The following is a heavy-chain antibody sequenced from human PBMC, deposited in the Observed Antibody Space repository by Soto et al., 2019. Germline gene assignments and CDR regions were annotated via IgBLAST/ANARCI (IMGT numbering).Heavy chain of an antibody. J-gene: IGHJ5*02. CDR3: VRVPNH. Sequence: QVQLQESGPGLVKPSGTLSLTCTVSGDSISSLNWWSWVRQPPGKGLEWLGQIHHNGNTDYNASLKSRVTISIDKTKTPFSLNLNSVTVADTAVYYCVRVPNHWGQGTLVTVSS. CDR2: IHHNGNT. CDR1: GDSISSLNW. V-gene: IGHV4-4*02.